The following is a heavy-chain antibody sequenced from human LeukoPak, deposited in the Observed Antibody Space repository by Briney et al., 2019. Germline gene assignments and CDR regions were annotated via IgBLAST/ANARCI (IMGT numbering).Heavy chain of an antibody. D-gene: IGHD1-26*01. CDR3: AKAIIVGATVFDY. Sequence: GVSLRLSCAASGFTFSSYAMSWVRQAPGKGLEWVSAISGSGGSTYYADSVKGRFTISSDNSKNTLHLQMYSLSAVAPSLYYRAKAIIVGATVFDYWGQGTLVTVPS. V-gene: IGHV3-23*01. CDR2: ISGSGGST. J-gene: IGHJ4*02. CDR1: GFTFSSYA.